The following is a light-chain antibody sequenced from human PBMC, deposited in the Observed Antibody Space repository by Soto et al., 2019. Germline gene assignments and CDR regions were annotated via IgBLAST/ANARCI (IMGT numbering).Light chain of an antibody. CDR3: QQYSAWPLT. CDR2: GAS. CDR1: QSIRNN. V-gene: IGKV3-15*01. Sequence: EIVMTQSPAILSVSPGDGATLFCRARQSIRNNFLAWYQHKPGQAPRLLIHGASTRATGVPARFSGSASETEFTLTISGRQADDFAVYYCQQYSAWPLTFGGGTKVEI. J-gene: IGKJ4*01.